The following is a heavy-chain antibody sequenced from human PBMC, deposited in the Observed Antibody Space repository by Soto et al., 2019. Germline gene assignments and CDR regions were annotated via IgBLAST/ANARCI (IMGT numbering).Heavy chain of an antibody. Sequence: PGGSLRLSCVASGSTFSSYAMSWVRQAPGKGLEWVSAISGSGGSTYYADSVKGRFTISRDNSKNTLYLQMSSLRAEDTALYYCANRGDSSGYKALDYWGQGTPVTVSS. J-gene: IGHJ4*02. D-gene: IGHD3-22*01. CDR2: ISGSGGST. CDR3: ANRGDSSGYKALDY. V-gene: IGHV3-23*01. CDR1: GSTFSSYA.